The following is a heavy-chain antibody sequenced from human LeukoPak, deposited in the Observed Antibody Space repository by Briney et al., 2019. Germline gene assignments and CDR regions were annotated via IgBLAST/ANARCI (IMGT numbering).Heavy chain of an antibody. J-gene: IGHJ5*02. CDR3: AKESTVTPGNVNCFDP. CDR2: ISGSGGST. CDR1: GFTFSNYA. V-gene: IGHV3-23*01. D-gene: IGHD4-17*01. Sequence: GGSLRLSCEASGFTFSNYAMTWVRQAPGKGLEWVSTISGSGGSTYYAESVKGRFTLFRDNSKNRLYLQMNSLRAEDTAVYYCAKESTVTPGNVNCFDPWGQGTLVTVSS.